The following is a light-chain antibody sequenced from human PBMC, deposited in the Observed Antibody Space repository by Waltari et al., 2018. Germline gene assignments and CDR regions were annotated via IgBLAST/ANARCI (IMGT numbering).Light chain of an antibody. CDR1: QGLTGW. J-gene: IGKJ1*01. Sequence: DIHMTQSPTTLSASVGDRVTITCRASQGLTGWLAWYQQKPGKAPELLIYKTSRLESGVPSRFSGSGSQTEFTLTISSLQPDDFATYYCQQYASYWTFGQGTKVEVK. CDR3: QQYASYWT. V-gene: IGKV1-5*03. CDR2: KTS.